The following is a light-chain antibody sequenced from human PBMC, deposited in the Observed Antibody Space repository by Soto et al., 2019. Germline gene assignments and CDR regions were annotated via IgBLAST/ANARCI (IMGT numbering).Light chain of an antibody. Sequence: QSALTQPASVSGSPGQSITISCTGSSSDVGAYNFVSWYQHHPGKAPKLILYEVTTRPSGVSSRFSGSKSGNTASLTISGLQADDEADYYCSSYTSTNTPYVFGTGTKVTVL. V-gene: IGLV2-14*01. J-gene: IGLJ1*01. CDR2: EVT. CDR1: SSDVGAYNF. CDR3: SSYTSTNTPYV.